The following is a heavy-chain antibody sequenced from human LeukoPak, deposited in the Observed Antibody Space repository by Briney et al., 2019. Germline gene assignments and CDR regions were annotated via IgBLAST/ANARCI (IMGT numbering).Heavy chain of an antibody. V-gene: IGHV4-39*07. Sequence: GSLRLSCAASGFTFSSYEMNWVRQPPGKGLEWIGSIYYSGSTYYNPSLKSRVTISVDTSKNQFSLKLSSVTAADTAVYYCAREIAVAGTGYYFDYWGQGTLVTVSS. CDR2: IYYSGST. J-gene: IGHJ4*02. D-gene: IGHD6-19*01. CDR1: GFTFSSYE. CDR3: AREIAVAGTGYYFDY.